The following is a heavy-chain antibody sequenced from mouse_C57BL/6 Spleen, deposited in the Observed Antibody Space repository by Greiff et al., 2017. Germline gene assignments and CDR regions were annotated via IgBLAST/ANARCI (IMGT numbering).Heavy chain of an antibody. CDR2: ISSGGSYT. Sequence: EVKLVESGGDLVKPGGSLKLSCAASGFTFSSYGMSWVRQTPDKRLEWVATISSGGSYTYYPDSVKGRFTISRDNAKNTLDLQMSSWKSEDTAMYYCTRAYYSNYGFDYWGQGTTLTVSS. CDR1: GFTFSSYG. CDR3: TRAYYSNYGFDY. J-gene: IGHJ2*01. D-gene: IGHD2-5*01. V-gene: IGHV5-6*01.